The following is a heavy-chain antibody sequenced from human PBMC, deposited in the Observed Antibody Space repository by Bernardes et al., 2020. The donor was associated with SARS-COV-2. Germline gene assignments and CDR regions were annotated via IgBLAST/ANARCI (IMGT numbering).Heavy chain of an antibody. CDR1: GFTLGGRQ. V-gene: IGHV3-64*01. Sequence: GGSLRLSCAASGFTLGGRQMHWVRQFPGKGLECVSAINADGYRTSYANSVKGRFTISRDNSKNTLYLQMDSLRDEDTAVYYCASEFVAGTLAFWGQGTPVTVSS. CDR3: ASEFVAGTLAF. CDR2: INADGYRT. D-gene: IGHD1-7*01. J-gene: IGHJ4*02.